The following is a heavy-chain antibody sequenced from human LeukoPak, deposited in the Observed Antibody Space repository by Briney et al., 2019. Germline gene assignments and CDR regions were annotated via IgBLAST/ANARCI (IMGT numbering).Heavy chain of an antibody. CDR3: ARDSGSGGP. CDR1: GFTFSSYS. V-gene: IGHV3-7*01. Sequence: AGGSLRLSCAASGFTFSSYSMNWVRQAPGKGLEWVAHIKPDGSEKNYVDSVKGRFTLFRDDAKNSVYLQMNSLRVEDTAIYYCARDSGSGGPWGQGTPVTVSS. J-gene: IGHJ5*02. CDR2: IKPDGSEK. D-gene: IGHD6-19*01.